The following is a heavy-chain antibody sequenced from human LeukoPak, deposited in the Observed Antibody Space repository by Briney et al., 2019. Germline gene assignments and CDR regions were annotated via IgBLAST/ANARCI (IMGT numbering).Heavy chain of an antibody. J-gene: IGHJ5*02. Sequence: SETLSLTCAVSGGSIGSYYWSSIRQPPGKGLEGIGYIHDSVSTKYNPSLKSRVTMSVDTSRSHLPLQLTSVTAADTAVYYCARGPSGGDWFDHWGQGTLVTVSS. CDR3: ARGPSGGDWFDH. V-gene: IGHV4-59*01. CDR2: IHDSVST. D-gene: IGHD3-10*01. CDR1: GGSIGSYY.